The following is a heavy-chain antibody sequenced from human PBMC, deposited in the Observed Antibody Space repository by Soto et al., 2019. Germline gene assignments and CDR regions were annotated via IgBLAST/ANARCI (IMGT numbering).Heavy chain of an antibody. CDR2: ISGSGGST. V-gene: IGHV3-23*01. CDR3: AKDLEYSSSRYYYYIEV. CDR1: GFTFSSSA. Sequence: EVQLLDSGGGLVQHGGSLRLSCAASGFTFSSSAMSWVRQAPGKGLEWVSAISGSGGSTYYADSVKGRFTISRDNTKNTLYLQMNSRRSKDTAVYYCAKDLEYSSSRYYYYIEVWVKGTTVTVSS. J-gene: IGHJ6*03. D-gene: IGHD6-13*01.